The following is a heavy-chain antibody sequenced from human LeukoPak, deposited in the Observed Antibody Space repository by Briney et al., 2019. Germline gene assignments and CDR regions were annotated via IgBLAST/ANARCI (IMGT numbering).Heavy chain of an antibody. CDR2: IYYSGST. V-gene: IGHV4-39*01. CDR3: ARSPGMGVDY. CDR1: GVSISSSSYY. D-gene: IGHD3-10*01. Sequence: RASETLSLTCTVSGVSISSSSYYWGWIRQPPGKGLEWIGSIYYSGSTYYNPSLKSRVTISVDTSKNQFSLKLSSVTAADTAVYYCARSPGMGVDYWGQGTLVTVSS. J-gene: IGHJ4*02.